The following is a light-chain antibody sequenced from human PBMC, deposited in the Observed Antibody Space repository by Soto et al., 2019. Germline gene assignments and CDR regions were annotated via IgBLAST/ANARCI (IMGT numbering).Light chain of an antibody. Sequence: SVLPQPASESGSPGQSITISCTGTSSDVGGYNYVSWYQQHPGKAPKLMIYEVSNRPSGVSNRFSGSKSGNTASLTISGLQAEDEADYYCSSYASSSTEVYGIGTKVTVL. J-gene: IGLJ1*01. CDR2: EVS. V-gene: IGLV2-14*01. CDR1: SSDVGGYNY. CDR3: SSYASSSTEV.